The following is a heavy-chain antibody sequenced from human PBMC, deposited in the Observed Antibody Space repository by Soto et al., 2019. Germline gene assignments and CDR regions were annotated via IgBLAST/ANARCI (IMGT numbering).Heavy chain of an antibody. CDR2: INHSGST. Sequence: QVQLQQWGAGLLKPSETLSLTCAVYGGSFSGYYWSWIRQPPGKGLEWIGEINHSGSTNYNPSLKRRVTISVXXSXNXXSLKLSSVTAADTAVYYCAVTTVVTHEGGYNWFDPWGQGTLVTVSS. J-gene: IGHJ5*02. CDR3: AVTTVVTHEGGYNWFDP. V-gene: IGHV4-34*01. CDR1: GGSFSGYY. D-gene: IGHD4-17*01.